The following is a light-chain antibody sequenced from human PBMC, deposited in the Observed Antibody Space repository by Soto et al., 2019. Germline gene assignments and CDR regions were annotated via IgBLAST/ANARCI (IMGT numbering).Light chain of an antibody. CDR3: QHYKNWPYT. CDR2: DAS. J-gene: IGKJ2*01. Sequence: EILMTQSPSTLSLSPGERATLSCRASQSVSTKLAWYQQKPGQAPRLLIYDASIRAAGFPATFSGSGSGTEFTLTISSLQSEDFAVYYCQHYKNWPYTFGQGTKVDIK. V-gene: IGKV3-15*01. CDR1: QSVSTK.